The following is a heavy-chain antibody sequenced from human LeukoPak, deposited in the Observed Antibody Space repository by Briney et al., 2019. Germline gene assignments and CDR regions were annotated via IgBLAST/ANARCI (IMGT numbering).Heavy chain of an antibody. D-gene: IGHD3-9*01. CDR2: ISYDGSNK. Sequence: VRQAPGKGLEWVAVISYDGSNKYYADSVKGRFIISRDNSKNTLYLQMNSLRAEDTAVYYCARVFLTGYYFDYWGQGTLVTVSS. CDR3: ARVFLTGYYFDY. J-gene: IGHJ4*02. V-gene: IGHV3-30-3*01.